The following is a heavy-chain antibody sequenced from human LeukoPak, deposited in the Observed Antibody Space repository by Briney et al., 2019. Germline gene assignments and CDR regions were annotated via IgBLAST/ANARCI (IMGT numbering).Heavy chain of an antibody. Sequence: GGSLRLSCAASGFTFSSYSMNWVRQAPGKGLEWVSSISSSSSYIYYADSVKGRFTISRDNAKNSLYLQMNSLRAEDTAVYYCARDQRVTMIVVADAFDIWGQGTMVTVSS. J-gene: IGHJ3*02. V-gene: IGHV3-21*01. CDR1: GFTFSSYS. CDR3: ARDQRVTMIVVADAFDI. D-gene: IGHD3-22*01. CDR2: ISSSSSYI.